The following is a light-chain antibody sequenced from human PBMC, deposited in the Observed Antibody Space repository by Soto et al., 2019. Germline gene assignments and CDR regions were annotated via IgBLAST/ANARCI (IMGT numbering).Light chain of an antibody. Sequence: QSGLTQPPSGSGAPGQGVTISCTGSSANIGAAYNGARYQQRPGAAPKHLIYGNNNRPSGVPARFSGSKSGTSASLAIAGLQAEDEGDYYCQSYDSSLSGYVFGTGTKVTVL. J-gene: IGLJ1*01. CDR2: GNN. CDR1: SANIGAAYN. CDR3: QSYDSSLSGYV. V-gene: IGLV1-40*01.